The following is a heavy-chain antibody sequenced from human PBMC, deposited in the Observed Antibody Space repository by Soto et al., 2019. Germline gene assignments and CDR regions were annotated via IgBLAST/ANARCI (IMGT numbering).Heavy chain of an antibody. Sequence: EVQLVESGGGLVQPGGSLRLSCAASGISFSTYAMNWVRQAPGKGLEWVSYISSGSSTIYYAESVKGRFTVSRDNAQKSLFLQMNSLRAEDTAVYYCAVDYYYMDVWGKGTTVTVSS. CDR3: AVDYYYMDV. CDR2: ISSGSSTI. J-gene: IGHJ6*03. V-gene: IGHV3-48*01. CDR1: GISFSTYA.